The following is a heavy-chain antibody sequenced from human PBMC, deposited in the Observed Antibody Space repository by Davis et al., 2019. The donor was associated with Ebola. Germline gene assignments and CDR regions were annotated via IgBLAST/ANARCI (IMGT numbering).Heavy chain of an antibody. D-gene: IGHD3-3*01. Sequence: GESLKISCAASGFTFSSYWMSWVRQAPGKGLEWVANIKQDGSEKYYVDSVKGRFTISRDNAKNSLYLQMNSLRAEDTAVYYCARDDPYYDFWSGYRNDAFDIWGQGTMVTVSS. CDR2: IKQDGSEK. CDR3: ARDDPYYDFWSGYRNDAFDI. CDR1: GFTFSSYW. V-gene: IGHV3-7*03. J-gene: IGHJ3*02.